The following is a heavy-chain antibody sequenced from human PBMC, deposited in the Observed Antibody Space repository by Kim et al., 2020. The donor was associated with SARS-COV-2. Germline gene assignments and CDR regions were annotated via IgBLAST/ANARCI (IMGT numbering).Heavy chain of an antibody. V-gene: IGHV3-66*01. CDR3: AREGSPGHYDFWSGYDYYGMDV. Sequence: GGSLRLSCAASGFTVSSNYMSWVRQAPGKGLEWVSVIYSGGSTYYADSVKGRFTISRDNSKNTLYLQMNSLRAEDTAVYYCAREGSPGHYDFWSGYDYYGMDVWGQGTTVTVSS. CDR2: IYSGGST. D-gene: IGHD3-3*01. J-gene: IGHJ6*02. CDR1: GFTVSSNY.